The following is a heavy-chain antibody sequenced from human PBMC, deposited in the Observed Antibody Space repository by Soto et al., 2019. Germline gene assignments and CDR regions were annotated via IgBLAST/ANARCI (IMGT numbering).Heavy chain of an antibody. Sequence: PSETLSLTCAVYGGSFSGYYWSWIRQPPGKGLEWIGEINHSGSTNYNPSLKSRVTISVDTSKNQFSLKLSSVTAADTAVYYCARRADFGVDYYSYYAMDVWGQGTTVTLSS. V-gene: IGHV4-34*01. CDR3: ARRADFGVDYYSYYAMDV. J-gene: IGHJ6*02. D-gene: IGHD3-3*01. CDR1: GGSFSGYY. CDR2: INHSGST.